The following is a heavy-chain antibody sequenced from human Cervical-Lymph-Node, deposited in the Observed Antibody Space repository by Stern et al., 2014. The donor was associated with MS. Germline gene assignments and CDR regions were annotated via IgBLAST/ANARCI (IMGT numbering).Heavy chain of an antibody. D-gene: IGHD3-22*01. J-gene: IGHJ4*02. V-gene: IGHV1-69*01. Sequence: QVQLMQSGAEVKKPGSSVKVSCKASGGTFSSYAIRWVRQAPGQGLEWMGGIIAIFGTANYAQKFQGRVTITADESTGTGYMELSSLRSEDTAVYYCARDDGNDSSGYYSPFDYWGQGTLFTVSS. CDR2: IIAIFGTA. CDR1: GGTFSSYA. CDR3: ARDDGNDSSGYYSPFDY.